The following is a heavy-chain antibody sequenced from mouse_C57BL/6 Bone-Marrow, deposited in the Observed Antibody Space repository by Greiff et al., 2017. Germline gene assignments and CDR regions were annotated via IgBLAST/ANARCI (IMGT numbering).Heavy chain of an antibody. D-gene: IGHD1-1*01. J-gene: IGHJ2*01. CDR1: GYTFTSYW. Sequence: VQLQQPGAELVMPGASVKLSCKASGYTFTSYWMHWVKQRPGQGLEWIGEIDPSDSYTNSNQKFKGKSTLTVDKSSSTAYMQLSSLTSEDSAVDYCARRGYYGRRHYWDYWGQGTTLTVSS. V-gene: IGHV1-69*01. CDR3: ARRGYYGRRHYWDY. CDR2: IDPSDSYT.